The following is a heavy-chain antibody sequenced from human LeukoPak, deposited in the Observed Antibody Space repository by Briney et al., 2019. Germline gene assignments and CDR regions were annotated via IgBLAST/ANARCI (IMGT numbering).Heavy chain of an antibody. J-gene: IGHJ4*02. D-gene: IGHD6-19*01. V-gene: IGHV3-53*01. CDR1: GFTVSSNY. CDR3: AKDRGSGWSGFFDY. Sequence: GGSLRLSCAASGFTVSSNYMSWVRQAPGEGLEWVSGITHSSSSTYYGDSVKGRFTISRDNSKNTLYLQMNSLRVEDTAIYYCAKDRGSGWSGFFDYWGQGTLVTVAS. CDR2: ITHSSSST.